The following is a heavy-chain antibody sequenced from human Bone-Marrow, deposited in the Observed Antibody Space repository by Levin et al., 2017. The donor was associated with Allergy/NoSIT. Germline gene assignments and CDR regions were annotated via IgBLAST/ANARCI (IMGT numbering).Heavy chain of an antibody. J-gene: IGHJ6*03. D-gene: IGHD2-15*01. CDR1: GFTFSSYG. V-gene: IGHV3-33*01. Sequence: GESLKISCAASGFTFSSYGMHWVRQAPGKGLEWVAVIWYDGSNKYYADSVKGRFTISRDNSKNTLYLQMNSLRAEDTAVYYCARDEGCSGGSCYSDYYYYYMDVWGKGTTVTVSS. CDR3: ARDEGCSGGSCYSDYYYYYMDV. CDR2: IWYDGSNK.